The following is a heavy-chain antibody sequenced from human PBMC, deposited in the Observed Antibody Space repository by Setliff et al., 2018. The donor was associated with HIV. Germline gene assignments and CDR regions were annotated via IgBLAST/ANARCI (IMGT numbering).Heavy chain of an antibody. CDR2: VYHSGGT. J-gene: IGHJ4*02. CDR1: GGSISSFSYY. CDR3: TRRFEKWLAFDY. Sequence: NPSETLSLTCTVSGGSISSFSYYWAWIRQSPGKGLEWIGNVYHSGGTDYNPSLRSRVTISVDTSTNQFPLNLASVTAADTAVYYCTRRFEKWLAFDYWGQGTPVTVSS. D-gene: IGHD6-19*01. V-gene: IGHV4-39*01.